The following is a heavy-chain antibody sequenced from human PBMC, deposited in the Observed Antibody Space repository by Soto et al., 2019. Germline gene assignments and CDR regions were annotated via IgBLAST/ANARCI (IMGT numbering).Heavy chain of an antibody. V-gene: IGHV4-39*01. CDR3: GRLEGLATISYYFDY. Sequence: QLQLQESGPGLLKPSETLSLTCTVSGGSVSSSSYYWGWVRQPPGQGLEWIGSVYYSGSTYYNPSLESRVTISVDKSKNQFSLKLMSLSAADTAVYYCGRLEGLATISYYFDYWGQGALVTVSS. D-gene: IGHD3-9*01. CDR2: VYYSGST. CDR1: GGSVSSSSYY. J-gene: IGHJ4*02.